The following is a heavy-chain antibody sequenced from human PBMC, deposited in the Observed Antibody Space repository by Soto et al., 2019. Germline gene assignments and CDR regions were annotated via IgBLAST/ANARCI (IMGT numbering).Heavy chain of an antibody. J-gene: IGHJ3*02. CDR1: GFTFSSYS. V-gene: IGHV3-21*01. D-gene: IGHD6-13*01. Sequence: GGSLRLSCAASGFTFSSYSMNWVRQAPGKGLEWVSSISSSSSYIYYADSVKGRFTTSRDNAKNSLYLQMNSLRAEDTAVYYCARDRKQQLVYAFDIWGQGTMVTVSS. CDR3: ARDRKQQLVYAFDI. CDR2: ISSSSSYI.